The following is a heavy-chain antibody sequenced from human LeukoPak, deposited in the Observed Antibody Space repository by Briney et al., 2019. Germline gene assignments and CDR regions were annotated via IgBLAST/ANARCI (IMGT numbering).Heavy chain of an antibody. J-gene: IGHJ3*02. V-gene: IGHV4-34*01. CDR3: AGDVVPAAPGAFDI. CDR1: GGSISSYY. Sequence: SETLSLTCTVSGGSISSYYWSWIRQPPGKGLEWIGEINHSGSTNYNPSLKSRVTISVDTSKNQFSLKLSSVTAADTAVYYCAGDVVPAAPGAFDIWGQGTMVTVSS. CDR2: INHSGST. D-gene: IGHD2-2*01.